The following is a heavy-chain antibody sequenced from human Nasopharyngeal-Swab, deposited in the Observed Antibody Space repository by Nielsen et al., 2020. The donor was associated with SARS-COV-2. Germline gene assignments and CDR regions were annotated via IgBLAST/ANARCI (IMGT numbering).Heavy chain of an antibody. J-gene: IGHJ4*02. CDR3: ARPRYSSSWGPFDY. CDR2: TNHSGST. Sequence: SQTLSLTCAVYGGSFSGYYWSWIRQPPGKGLEWIGETNHSGSTNYNPSLKSRVTISVDTSKNQFSLKLSSVTAADTAVYYCARPRYSSSWGPFDYWGQGTLVTVSS. D-gene: IGHD6-13*01. V-gene: IGHV4-34*01. CDR1: GGSFSGYY.